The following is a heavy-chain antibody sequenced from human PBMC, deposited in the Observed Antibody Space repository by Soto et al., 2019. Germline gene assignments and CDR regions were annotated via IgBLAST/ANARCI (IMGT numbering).Heavy chain of an antibody. CDR1: GYSITAGGYY. D-gene: IGHD6-19*01. V-gene: IGHV4-31*03. CDR3: ARMYSSGSGWFHP. J-gene: IGHJ5*02. Sequence: SETLSLTCFVSGYSITAGGYYWSWIRHHPGKGLEWIGSLYSSGSIIYNPSLRSRVSISGDTSSNQFSMSLTSVTAADTARYYCARMYSSGSGWFHPWGQGTLVTVSS. CDR2: LYSSGSI.